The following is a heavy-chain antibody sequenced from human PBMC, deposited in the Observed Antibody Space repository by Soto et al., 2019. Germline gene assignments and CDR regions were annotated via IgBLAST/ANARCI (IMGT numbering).Heavy chain of an antibody. V-gene: IGHV4-4*07. D-gene: IGHD5-12*01. Sequence: SETLSLTCSVSGGSINTFYWSWVRQPAGKGLEWIGRIFSSGSTSFNPSPESRVAMSVDTSKNHFSLNLSSVTAADMAVYYCAREGSYSAYNFAHGIQLWSFDFWGQGALVTVSS. CDR2: IFSSGST. CDR3: AREGSYSAYNFAHGIQLWSFDF. J-gene: IGHJ4*02. CDR1: GGSINTFY.